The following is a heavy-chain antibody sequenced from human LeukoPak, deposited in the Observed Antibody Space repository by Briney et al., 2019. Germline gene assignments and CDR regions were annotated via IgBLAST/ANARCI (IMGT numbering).Heavy chain of an antibody. D-gene: IGHD6-13*01. CDR3: ASGDSSSWYGPKFDY. CDR1: GGTFSSYA. Sequence: GSSVKVSCKASGGTFSSYAISWVRQAPGQGLEWMGRIIPILGIANYAQKFQGRVTITADKSTSTAYMELNSLRSEDTAVYYCASGDSSSWYGPKFDYWGQGTLVTVSS. J-gene: IGHJ4*02. CDR2: IIPILGIA. V-gene: IGHV1-69*04.